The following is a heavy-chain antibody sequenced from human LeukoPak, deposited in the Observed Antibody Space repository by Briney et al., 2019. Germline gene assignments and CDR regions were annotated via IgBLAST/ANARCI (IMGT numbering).Heavy chain of an antibody. CDR2: ISWDGGST. Sequence: GGSLRLSCAASGFTFSSYAMSWVRQAPGKGLEWVSLISWDGGSTYYADSVKGRFTISRDNSKNSLYLQMNSLRTEDTALYYCAKGARITMVRGGGPFDYWSQGTLVTVSS. J-gene: IGHJ4*02. CDR3: AKGARITMVRGGGPFDY. CDR1: GFTFSSYA. D-gene: IGHD3-10*01. V-gene: IGHV3-43*02.